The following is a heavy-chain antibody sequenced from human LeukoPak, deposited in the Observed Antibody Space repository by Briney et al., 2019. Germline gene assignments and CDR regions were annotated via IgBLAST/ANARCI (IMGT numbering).Heavy chain of an antibody. CDR2: INPNSGGT. Sequence: ASVKVSCKASGYTFTGYYMHWVRQPPGQGLEWMGRINPNSGGTNYAQKFQGRVNMTRDTSISTAYMELSRLRSDDTAVYYCARVVRVTYYDFWSGYQGSWFDPWGQGTLVTVSS. CDR3: ARVVRVTYYDFWSGYQGSWFDP. D-gene: IGHD3-3*01. CDR1: GYTFTGYY. J-gene: IGHJ5*02. V-gene: IGHV1-2*06.